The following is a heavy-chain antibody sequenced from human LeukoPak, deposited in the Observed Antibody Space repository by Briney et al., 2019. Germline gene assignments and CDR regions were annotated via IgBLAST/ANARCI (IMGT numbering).Heavy chain of an antibody. CDR2: INNSGTRT. Sequence: GGSLRLSCAASGITIRNYGMTWVRQAPGRGLQWVSSINNSGTRTFYEDSVRGRFTISRDDSKNTIYLQMNSLRAEDTAIYYGAKDPLGGDETDYWGQGILVTVSS. CDR1: GITIRNYG. J-gene: IGHJ4*02. CDR3: AKDPLGGDETDY. D-gene: IGHD3-16*01. V-gene: IGHV3-23*05.